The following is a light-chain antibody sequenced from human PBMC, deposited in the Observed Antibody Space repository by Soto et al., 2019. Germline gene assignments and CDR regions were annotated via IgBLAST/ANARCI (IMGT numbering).Light chain of an antibody. CDR1: HVISSW. J-gene: IGKJ2*01. CDR2: AAS. CDR3: QQTNDFPYT. Sequence: DIQMTQSPSSVSASVGDRVTITCRVSHVISSWLAWYQQKPGKAPKLLIYAASRLQSGVPSRFSGSESGADFSLTISSLQPEDVATYYCQQTNDFPYTFGQGTKLEIK. V-gene: IGKV1-12*01.